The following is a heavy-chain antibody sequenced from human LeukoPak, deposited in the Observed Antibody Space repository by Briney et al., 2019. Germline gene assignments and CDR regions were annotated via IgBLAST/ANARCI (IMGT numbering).Heavy chain of an antibody. CDR2: VGTAGDT. CDR1: GFTFSSYD. J-gene: IGHJ4*02. CDR3: ARSHLYYGSGIDY. V-gene: IGHV3-13*01. Sequence: GSLRLSCAASGFTFSSYDMHWVRQATGKGLEWVSAVGTAGDTYYPGSVKGRFTISRENAKNSLFLQMNSLRAGDTAVYYCARSHLYYGSGIDYWGQGTLVTVSS. D-gene: IGHD3-10*01.